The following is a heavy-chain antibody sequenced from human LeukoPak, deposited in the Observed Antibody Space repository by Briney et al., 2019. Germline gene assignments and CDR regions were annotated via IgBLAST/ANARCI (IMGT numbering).Heavy chain of an antibody. J-gene: IGHJ4*02. CDR1: GFTFSDYY. CDR3: ARDGHVVVPAAGRDY. CDR2: ISSSGSTI. V-gene: IGHV3-11*04. Sequence: GGSLRLSCAASGFTFSDYYMSWIRQAPGKGPEWVSYISSSGSTIYYADSVKGRFTISRDNAKNSLYLQMNSLRAEDTAVYYCARDGHVVVPAAGRDYWGQGTLVTVSS. D-gene: IGHD2-2*01.